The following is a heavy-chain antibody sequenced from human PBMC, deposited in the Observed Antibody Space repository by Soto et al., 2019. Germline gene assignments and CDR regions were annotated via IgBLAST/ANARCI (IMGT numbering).Heavy chain of an antibody. Sequence: EVQLLESGGGLVQPGESLRLSCAASGFSFSLYAMTWVRQAPGEGLEWVSTISGTGSTYYADSVKGRFTISRDNSKATVYLQMNNLRAEDTAVYYCAKRDGAAAAGIDYWGQGNLVTVSS. J-gene: IGHJ4*02. CDR1: GFSFSLYA. D-gene: IGHD6-13*01. CDR2: ISGTGST. V-gene: IGHV3-23*01. CDR3: AKRDGAAAAGIDY.